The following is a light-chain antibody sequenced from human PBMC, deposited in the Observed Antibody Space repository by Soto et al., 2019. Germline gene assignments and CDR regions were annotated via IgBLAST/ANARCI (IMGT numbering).Light chain of an antibody. J-gene: IGKJ1*01. V-gene: IGKV1-5*01. CDR1: QSISTW. CDR3: HQYNSYSWT. Sequence: DIQMTQSPSTLSASVGDRVTITCRASQSISTWLAWYQRKPGKAPKLLIYDASNLESGVPSRFSGRGSGTEFTLTISSLQPDDFASYYCHQYNSYSWTFGQGTKVDIK. CDR2: DAS.